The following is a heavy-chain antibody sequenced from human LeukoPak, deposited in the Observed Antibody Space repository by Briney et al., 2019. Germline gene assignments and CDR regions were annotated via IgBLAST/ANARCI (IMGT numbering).Heavy chain of an antibody. CDR2: ISTGSSTI. J-gene: IGHJ5*02. CDR1: GFTFSSYS. D-gene: IGHD4-17*01. Sequence: GGSLRLSCAASGFTFSSYSMDWVRQAPGKGLEWVSYISTGSSTIYYADSVKGRFTISRDNAKNSLYLQMNSLRAEDTAVYYCARVKGTTVTTVHLDPWGQGTLVTVSS. V-gene: IGHV3-48*04. CDR3: ARVKGTTVTTVHLDP.